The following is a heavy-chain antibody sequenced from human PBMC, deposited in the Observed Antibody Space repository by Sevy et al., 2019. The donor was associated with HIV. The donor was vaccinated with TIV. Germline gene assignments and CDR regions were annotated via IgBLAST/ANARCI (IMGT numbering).Heavy chain of an antibody. V-gene: IGHV3-11*04. J-gene: IGHJ4*02. D-gene: IGHD3-22*01. CDR2: IGSRGTTI. Sequence: GGSLRLSCAASGFTFSDYYMSWIRQAPGKGLELVAYIGSRGTTIYYADSVRGRFTISRDNAKNSLYLQMNSLRAEDTAVYYCARDEPHYYSDSSGYYGYWGQGTLVTVSS. CDR3: ARDEPHYYSDSSGYYGY. CDR1: GFTFSDYY.